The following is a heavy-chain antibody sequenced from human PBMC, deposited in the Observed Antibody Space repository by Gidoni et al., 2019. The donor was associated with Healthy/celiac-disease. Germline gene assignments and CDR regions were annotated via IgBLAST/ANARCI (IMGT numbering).Heavy chain of an antibody. CDR1: GFTCSSYE. J-gene: IGHJ4*02. CDR2: ISSSGSTI. D-gene: IGHD5-18*01. Sequence: EVQLVESGGGLVHPAGSRRLSCAASGFTCSSYEMNWVRQAPGKGLEWISYISSSGSTIYYAYSVKGRFTISRDNAKNSLYLQMNSLRAEDTAVYYCARDQKQLWLNSGRGDFDYWGQGTLVTVSS. CDR3: ARDQKQLWLNSGRGDFDY. V-gene: IGHV3-48*03.